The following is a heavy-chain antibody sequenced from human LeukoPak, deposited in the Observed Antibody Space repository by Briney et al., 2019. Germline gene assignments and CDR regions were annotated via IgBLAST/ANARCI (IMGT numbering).Heavy chain of an antibody. CDR1: GYTFTNFD. CDR3: ARGAYCSGGSCYSAPFDY. CDR2: MNPNTGNA. Sequence: ASVKVSCKASGYTFTNFDINWVRQATGQGLEWMGWMNPNTGNAGYAQKFQDRVTITWDASISTAYMDLSSLRSEDTAVYYCARGAYCSGGSCYSAPFDYWGQGTLVTVSS. V-gene: IGHV1-8*01. D-gene: IGHD2-15*01. J-gene: IGHJ4*02.